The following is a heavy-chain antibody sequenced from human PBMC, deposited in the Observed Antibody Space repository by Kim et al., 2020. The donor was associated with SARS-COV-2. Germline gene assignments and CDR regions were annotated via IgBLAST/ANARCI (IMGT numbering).Heavy chain of an antibody. J-gene: IGHJ4*02. CDR2: I. CDR3: ARGRNYSPFDY. V-gene: IGHV3-48*03. D-gene: IGHD4-4*01. Sequence: IYYADSGRVRFDIYRDNDKNSLYLQMNRLRAEDTAVYYCARGRNYSPFDYWGQGTLVTVSS.